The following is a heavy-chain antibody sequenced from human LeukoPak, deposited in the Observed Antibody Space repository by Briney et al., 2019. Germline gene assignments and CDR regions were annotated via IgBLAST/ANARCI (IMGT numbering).Heavy chain of an antibody. CDR2: INHSGST. CDR1: GGSFSGYY. V-gene: IGHV4-34*01. J-gene: IGHJ4*02. D-gene: IGHD6-19*01. Sequence: PSETLSLTCAVCGGSFSGYYWSWLRQPPGKGLEWIGEINHSGSTNYNPPLKSRVTISVDTSKNQFSLKLSSVTAADTAVYYCAREVAVAGRRFDYWGQGTLVTVSS. CDR3: AREVAVAGRRFDY.